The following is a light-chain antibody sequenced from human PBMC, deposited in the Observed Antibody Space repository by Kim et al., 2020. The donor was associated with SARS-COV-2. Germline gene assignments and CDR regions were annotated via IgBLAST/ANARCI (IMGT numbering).Light chain of an antibody. V-gene: IGLV2-8*01. CDR2: ELN. CDR3: SSYAGTNNVL. J-gene: IGLJ2*01. CDR1: SSDVGGNNY. Sequence: GQAVAISCTGTSSDVGGNNYVSWYKQYPGKAPKLRIYELNKRPSGVPDRFSGSKSGNTASLTVSGLQAEDEADYYCSSYAGTNNVLFGGGTPLTVL.